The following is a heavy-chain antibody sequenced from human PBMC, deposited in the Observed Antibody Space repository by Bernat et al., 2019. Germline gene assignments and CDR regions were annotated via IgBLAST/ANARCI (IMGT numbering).Heavy chain of an antibody. CDR2: IYYSGST. V-gene: IGHV4-59*08. Sequence: QVQLQESGPGLVKPSETLSLTCTVSGGSISSYYWSWIRQPPGKGLEWIGYIYYSGSTNYNPSLKSRVTISVDTSKNQFSLKLSSVTAADTAVYYCAGQGLANLASYYYGMDVWGQGTTVTVSS. D-gene: IGHD4/OR15-4a*01. CDR1: GGSISSYY. CDR3: AGQGLANLASYYYGMDV. J-gene: IGHJ6*02.